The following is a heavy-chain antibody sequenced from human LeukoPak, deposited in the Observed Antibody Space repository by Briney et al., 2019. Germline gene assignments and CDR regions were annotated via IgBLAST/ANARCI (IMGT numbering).Heavy chain of an antibody. V-gene: IGHV3-74*01. J-gene: IGHJ3*01. CDR1: GFTFSSYW. Sequence: RGTPRLSSAASGFTFSSYWMHSVRHAPVKGVVSVSRINSDGSSTSYEDSVKGRLTISRDNAKNTLYLQMNSRRAVDTAVYYCAREGVWGQETMVTVSS. CDR2: INSDGSST. CDR3: AREGV.